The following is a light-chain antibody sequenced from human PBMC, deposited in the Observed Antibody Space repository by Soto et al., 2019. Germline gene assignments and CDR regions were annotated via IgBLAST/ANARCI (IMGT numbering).Light chain of an antibody. J-gene: IGKJ1*01. CDR1: QGISSY. Sequence: FTQSPSWLSASVSDIVATTFRASQGISSYLAWYQQKPGKAPKLLIYAASNRATGIPDRFSGSGSGTDFTLTISRLEAEDFPVYYCQQYGSSDTFGQGTKVDIK. CDR2: AAS. V-gene: IGKV1-9*01. CDR3: QQYGSSDT.